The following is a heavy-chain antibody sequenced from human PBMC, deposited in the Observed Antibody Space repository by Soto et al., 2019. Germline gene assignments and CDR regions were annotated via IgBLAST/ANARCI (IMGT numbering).Heavy chain of an antibody. J-gene: IGHJ6*02. CDR2: VSGIGYST. V-gene: IGHV3-23*01. CDR3: AKGLAIVPAANTPYHYGLEV. D-gene: IGHD2-2*01. CDR1: GFTFDNYA. Sequence: EVQLLESGGGLVQPGGSLRLSCAASGFTFDNYAMTWVRQAPGKGLEWVSAVSGIGYSTYYADSVKGRFTISRDNSKNTLYLQMNSLRAEDTAIYYCAKGLAIVPAANTPYHYGLEVWGQGTTVPVSS.